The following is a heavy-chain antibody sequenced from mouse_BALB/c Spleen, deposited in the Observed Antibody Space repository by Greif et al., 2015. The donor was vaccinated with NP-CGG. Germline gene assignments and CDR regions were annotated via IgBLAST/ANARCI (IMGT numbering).Heavy chain of an antibody. CDR2: IWGDGST. V-gene: IGHV2-6-7*01. CDR1: GFSLTGYG. D-gene: IGHD1-2*01. Sequence: QVQLKQSGPGLVAPSQSPSITCTVSGFSLTGYGVNWVRQPPGKGLEWLGMIWGDGSTDYNSALKSRLSISKDNSKSXVFLKMNSLQTDDTARYYCARHYAHYAMDYWGQGTSVTVSS. CDR3: ARHYAHYAMDY. J-gene: IGHJ4*01.